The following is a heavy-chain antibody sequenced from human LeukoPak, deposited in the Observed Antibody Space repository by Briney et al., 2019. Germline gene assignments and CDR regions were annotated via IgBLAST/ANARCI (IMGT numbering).Heavy chain of an antibody. CDR1: GFTFSSYA. Sequence: GGSLGLSCAASGFTFSSYAMNWVRQAPGKGLEWVSAISGSGGSTYYADSVKGRFTISRDNSKNTLYLQMNSLRAEDTAVYYCAKVPCGGDCTYYFDYWGQGTLVTVSS. CDR3: AKVPCGGDCTYYFDY. V-gene: IGHV3-23*01. D-gene: IGHD2-21*02. J-gene: IGHJ4*02. CDR2: ISGSGGST.